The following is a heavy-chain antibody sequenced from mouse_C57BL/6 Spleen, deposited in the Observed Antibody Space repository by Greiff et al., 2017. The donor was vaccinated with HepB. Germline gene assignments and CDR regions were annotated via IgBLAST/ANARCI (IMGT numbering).Heavy chain of an antibody. Sequence: VQVVESGAELVKPGASVKISCKASGYAFSSYWMNWVKQRPGKGLEWIGQIYPGDGDTNYNGKFKGKATLTADKSSSTAYMQLSSLTSEDSAVYFCARGGAVVIYYYAMDYWGQGTSVTVSS. CDR2: IYPGDGDT. V-gene: IGHV1-80*01. CDR1: GYAFSSYW. D-gene: IGHD1-1*01. J-gene: IGHJ4*01. CDR3: ARGGAVVIYYYAMDY.